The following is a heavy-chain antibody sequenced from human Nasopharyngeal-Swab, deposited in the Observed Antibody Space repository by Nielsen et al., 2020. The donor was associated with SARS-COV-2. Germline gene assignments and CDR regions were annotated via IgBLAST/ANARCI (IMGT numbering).Heavy chain of an antibody. Sequence: SETLSLTCTVSGFSITSGYYWGWIRQPPGKGPEYIGSIFRSGDVRYSPSLSSRVTMSVDTSKNQMSLRLRSATAADTAIYYCARLGYGDYEADYWGQGILVTVSS. CDR2: IFRSGDV. CDR1: GFSITSGYY. V-gene: IGHV4-38-2*02. J-gene: IGHJ4*02. CDR3: ARLGYGDYEADY. D-gene: IGHD2-21*02.